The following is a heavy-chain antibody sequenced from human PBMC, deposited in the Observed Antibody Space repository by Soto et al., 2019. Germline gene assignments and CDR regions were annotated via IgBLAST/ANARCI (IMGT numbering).Heavy chain of an antibody. V-gene: IGHV4-39*01. CDR2: IYYRGNA. CDR3: ARLEGLATISYYFDF. CDR1: DDSINSDKYY. D-gene: IGHD3-9*01. J-gene: IGHJ4*02. Sequence: QLQLQESGPGLVKPSETLSLTCSVSDDSINSDKYYWGWIRQPPGKGLEWIGSIYYRGNAYYNPPRQTRVTISLDTSKSQFSLKLNSVTAADSAAYFCARLEGLATISYYFDFWGPGALVTVSS.